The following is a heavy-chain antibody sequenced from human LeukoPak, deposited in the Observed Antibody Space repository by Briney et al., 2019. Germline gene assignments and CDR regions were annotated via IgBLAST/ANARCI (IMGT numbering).Heavy chain of an antibody. V-gene: IGHV4-61*01. CDR1: GASVSSGSDY. J-gene: IGHJ6*02. CDR2: IFYTGST. Sequence: NPSETLSLTCIVSGASVSSGSDYWTWVRQPPGKGLEWIGYIFYTGSTNYNPSLKSRVTISVDTSKNQFSLKLRSVTAADTAVYYCGREPCSGGSCGFVDVWDQGTTVTVSS. D-gene: IGHD2-15*01. CDR3: GREPCSGGSCGFVDV.